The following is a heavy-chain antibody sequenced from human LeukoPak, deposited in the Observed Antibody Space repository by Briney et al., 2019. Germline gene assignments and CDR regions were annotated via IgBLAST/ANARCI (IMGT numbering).Heavy chain of an antibody. CDR1: GFTFSNYA. D-gene: IGHD3-3*01. CDR3: ARETSYDFWSGYLPSDAFDI. CDR2: ISSSSSYI. Sequence: GGSLRLSCAASGFTFSNYAMSWVRQAPGKGLEWVSSISSSSSYIYYADSVKGRFTISRDNAKNSLYLQMNSLRAEDTAVYYCARETSYDFWSGYLPSDAFDIWGQGTMVTVSS. J-gene: IGHJ3*02. V-gene: IGHV3-21*01.